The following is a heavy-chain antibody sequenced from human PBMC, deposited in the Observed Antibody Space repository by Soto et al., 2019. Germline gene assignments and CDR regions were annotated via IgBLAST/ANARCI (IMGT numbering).Heavy chain of an antibody. V-gene: IGHV3-33*01. D-gene: IGHD6-13*01. Sequence: QVQLVESGGGVVQPGRSLRLSCAASGFTFSSYGMHWVRQAPGKGLEWVAVIWYDGSNKYYADSVKGRFTISRDNSRNTLYLEMTSLRAEDTAVYYCARDLRRAAAAGTYYYYYGMDVWGQGTTVTVSS. CDR3: ARDLRRAAAAGTYYYYYGMDV. CDR1: GFTFSSYG. CDR2: IWYDGSNK. J-gene: IGHJ6*02.